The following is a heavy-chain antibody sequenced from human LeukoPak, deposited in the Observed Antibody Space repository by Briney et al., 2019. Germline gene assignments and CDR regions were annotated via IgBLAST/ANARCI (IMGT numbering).Heavy chain of an antibody. CDR3: AKSRDSRALFDY. Sequence: QPGGSLRLSCVASGFTFSGYAMSWVRQSPGKGLEGVSMSVGTDSSYYADSVKGRLTISRDNSKNTLYLEMNSLRAEDTAVYYCAKSRDSRALFDYWGQGTLVTVSS. CDR1: GFTFSGYA. J-gene: IGHJ4*02. D-gene: IGHD3-22*01. V-gene: IGHV3-23*01. CDR2: MSVGTDSS.